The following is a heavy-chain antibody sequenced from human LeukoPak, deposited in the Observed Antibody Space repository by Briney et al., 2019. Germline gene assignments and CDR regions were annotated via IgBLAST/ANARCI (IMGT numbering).Heavy chain of an antibody. CDR3: ARVRTTVTTFKNYYYGMDV. CDR1: GASFSGFY. D-gene: IGHD4-17*01. J-gene: IGHJ6*02. V-gene: IGHV4-34*01. CDR2: INHSGST. Sequence: SETLSLTCAVYGASFSGFYWSWIRQPPGMGLEWIGEINHSGSTNHNPSLKSRLTISVDTSKNLLSLKLSSVTAADTAVYYCARVRTTVTTFKNYYYGMDVWGQGTTVTVSS.